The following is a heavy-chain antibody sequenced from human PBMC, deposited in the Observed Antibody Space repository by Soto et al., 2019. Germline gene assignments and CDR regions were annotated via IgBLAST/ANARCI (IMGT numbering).Heavy chain of an antibody. V-gene: IGHV1-8*01. CDR3: ARVPAMAGPDY. J-gene: IGHJ4*02. CDR1: GYTFTSYD. Sequence: QVQLVQSGAEVKKPGASVKVSCKASGYTFTSYDINWVRQATGQGLEWMGWMNPNSGNTGYAQKFQSRITMTRKTSESTAYMELKSLRSEDTAVYYCARVPAMAGPDYWGQGNLVTVSS. CDR2: MNPNSGNT.